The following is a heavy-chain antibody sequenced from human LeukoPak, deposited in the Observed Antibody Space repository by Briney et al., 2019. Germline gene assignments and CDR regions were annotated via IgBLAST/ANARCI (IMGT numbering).Heavy chain of an antibody. CDR2: INEDGSDK. Sequence: GGSLRLSCAASGFMFTYSWMAWVRQAPGKGLEWLANINEDGSDKNYVAALKGRFTISRDNAEKSLYLQMNSLRAEDTAVYYCARGGSYYPAWGQGTLVTVSS. CDR3: ARGGSYYPA. D-gene: IGHD1-26*01. V-gene: IGHV3-7*03. CDR1: GFMFTYSW. J-gene: IGHJ5*02.